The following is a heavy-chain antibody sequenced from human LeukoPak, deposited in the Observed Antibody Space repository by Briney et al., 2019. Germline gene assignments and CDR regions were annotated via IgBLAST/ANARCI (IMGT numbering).Heavy chain of an antibody. V-gene: IGHV4-59*01. Sequence: PSETLSLTCTVSGGSISSYYWSWIRQPPGKGLEWIGYIYYSGSTNYNPSLKSRVTISVDTSKNQFSLKLSSVTAADTAVYYCARVPAPNYDYVWGSYRPDAFDIWGQGTMVTVSS. CDR3: ARVPAPNYDYVWGSYRPDAFDI. CDR2: IYYSGST. CDR1: GGSISSYY. D-gene: IGHD3-16*02. J-gene: IGHJ3*02.